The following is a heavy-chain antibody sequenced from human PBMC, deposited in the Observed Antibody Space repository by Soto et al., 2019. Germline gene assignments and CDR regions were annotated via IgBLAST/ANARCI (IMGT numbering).Heavy chain of an antibody. J-gene: IGHJ4*02. D-gene: IGHD3-22*01. CDR2: IYYSGST. CDR3: ARYGGNNEHTYYYDSSGYRFYY. Sequence: SETLSLTCTVSGGSSSSGGYYWSWIRQHPGKGLEWIGYIYYSGSTYYNPSLKSRVTISVDTSKNQFSLKLSSVTAADTAVYYCARYGGNNEHTYYYDSSGYRFYYWAQGTLVPVSS. V-gene: IGHV4-31*03. CDR1: GGSSSSGGYY.